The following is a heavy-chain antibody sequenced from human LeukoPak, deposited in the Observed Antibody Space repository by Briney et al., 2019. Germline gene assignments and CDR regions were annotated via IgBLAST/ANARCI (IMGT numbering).Heavy chain of an antibody. V-gene: IGHV1-8*01. CDR1: GYTFTSYD. J-gene: IGHJ4*02. D-gene: IGHD3-9*01. CDR2: MNPNSGNT. CDR3: VRGLGLRYFDWLSRSYYFDY. Sequence: GASVKVSCKASGYTFTSYDINWVRQATGQGLEWMGWMNPNSGNTGYAQKFQGRVTMTRNTSISTAYMELSSLRSEDTAVYYCVRGLGLRYFDWLSRSYYFDYWGQGTLVTVSS.